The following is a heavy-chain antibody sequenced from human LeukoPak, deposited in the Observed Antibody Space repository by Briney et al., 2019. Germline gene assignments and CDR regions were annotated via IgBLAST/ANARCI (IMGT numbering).Heavy chain of an antibody. Sequence: GGSLRLSCAASGFTFSNYWMTWVRQAPGKGLEWVADINRDGSERYYVDSVKGRFTISRDDAKSSLYLQMNSLRAEDTAVYYCARRNAMDVWGQGTTVIVFS. CDR1: GFTFSNYW. J-gene: IGHJ6*02. CDR2: INRDGSER. V-gene: IGHV3-7*03. CDR3: ARRNAMDV.